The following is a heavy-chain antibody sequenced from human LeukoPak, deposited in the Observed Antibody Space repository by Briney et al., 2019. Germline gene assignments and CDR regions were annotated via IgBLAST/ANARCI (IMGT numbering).Heavy chain of an antibody. CDR2: ISGSGGST. CDR3: ARIRFLEWLFTEVWFDP. CDR1: GFTFSSYA. V-gene: IGHV3-23*01. D-gene: IGHD3-3*01. Sequence: HPGGSLRLSCAATGFTFSSYAMSWVRQAPGKGLERVSAISGSGGSTYYADSVKGRFTISRDNFKNTLYLQMNSLRAEDTAVYYCARIRFLEWLFTEVWFDPWGQGTLVTVSS. J-gene: IGHJ5*02.